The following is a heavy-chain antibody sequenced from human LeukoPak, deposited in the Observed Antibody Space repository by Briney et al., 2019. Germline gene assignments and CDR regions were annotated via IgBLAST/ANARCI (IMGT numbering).Heavy chain of an antibody. CDR1: GGSISSYY. V-gene: IGHV4-4*07. J-gene: IGHJ3*02. D-gene: IGHD6-25*01. CDR2: IYTSGSN. CDR3: ARETTNGYDAFDI. Sequence: SETLSLTCTVSGGSISSYYLSWIRQPAGKGLEWIGRIYTSGSNNYNPSLKSRVTMSVDTSKNQFSLKLSSVTAADTAVYYCARETTNGYDAFDIWGQGTMVTVSS.